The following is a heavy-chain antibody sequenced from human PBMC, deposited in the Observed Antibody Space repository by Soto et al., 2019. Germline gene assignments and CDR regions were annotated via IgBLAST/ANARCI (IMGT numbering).Heavy chain of an antibody. J-gene: IGHJ6*02. Sequence: GESLKISCKGSGYSFTSYWISWVRQMPGKGLEWMRRIDPSDSYTNYSPSFQGHVTISADKSISTAYLQWSSLKASDTAMYYCARRASWGSGGSCCYGMDVWGQGTTVTVSS. CDR3: ARRASWGSGGSCCYGMDV. V-gene: IGHV5-10-1*01. CDR1: GYSFTSYW. D-gene: IGHD2-15*01. CDR2: IDPSDSYT.